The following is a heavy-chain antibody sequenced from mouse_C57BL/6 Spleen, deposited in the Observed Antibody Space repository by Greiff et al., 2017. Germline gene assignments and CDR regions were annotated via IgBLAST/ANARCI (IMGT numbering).Heavy chain of an antibody. J-gene: IGHJ1*03. V-gene: IGHV1-55*01. D-gene: IGHD1-1*01. CDR1: GYTFTSYW. CDR3: ARYPYYGSSYDWYFDF. CDR2: IYPGSGST. Sequence: QVQLQQPGAELVKPGASVKMSCKASGYTFTSYWITWVKQRPGKGLEWIGYIYPGSGSTNYNEKFKSKATLTVDTSSRTAYMQISSLTSEDSTVYDCARYPYYGSSYDWYFDFWGTGTTVTVSS.